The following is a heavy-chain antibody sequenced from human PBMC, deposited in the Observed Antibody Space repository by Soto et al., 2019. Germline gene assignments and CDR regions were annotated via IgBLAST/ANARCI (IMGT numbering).Heavy chain of an antibody. CDR2: INTGNGNT. CDR1: GYSFTTHA. V-gene: IGHV1-3*04. Sequence: ASVKVSWKASGYSFTTHAMVWVRQAPGQRPEWMGWINTGNGNTRYSPKFQGRVNITRDTSASTAYMELSSLKSEDTAVYYCARGEQLYHYYYGMDVRGQGSTVTVSS. CDR3: ARGEQLYHYYYGMDV. J-gene: IGHJ6*02.